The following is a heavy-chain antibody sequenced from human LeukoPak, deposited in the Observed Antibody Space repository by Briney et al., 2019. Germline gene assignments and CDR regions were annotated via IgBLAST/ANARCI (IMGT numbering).Heavy chain of an antibody. D-gene: IGHD3-9*01. CDR1: GYSISSGYY. CDR3: ARVPGVYYDRLTGYGSGWFDP. CDR2: LSHSGST. V-gene: IGHV4-38-2*02. J-gene: IGHJ5*02. Sequence: SGTLSLTCTVSGYSISSGYYWDWIRQPPGKGLEWIGTLSHSGSTYYNPSLRSRVTISVETSKNQFSLKVRSMTAADTAVYYCARVPGVYYDRLTGYGSGWFDPWGQGTLVTVSS.